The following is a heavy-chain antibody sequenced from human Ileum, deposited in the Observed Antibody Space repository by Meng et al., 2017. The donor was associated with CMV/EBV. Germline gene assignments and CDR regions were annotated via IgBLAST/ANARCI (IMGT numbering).Heavy chain of an antibody. CDR1: GFGFSSFE. CDR2: ISGSGLTT. CDR3: VRDFWSGLDAFDI. J-gene: IGHJ3*02. D-gene: IGHD3-3*01. V-gene: IGHV3-48*03. Sequence: GESLKISCAASGFGFSSFEMNWVRQAPEKGLGWVSYISGSGLTTYYADSVKGRFTISRDNAKNSLYLEMSSLRAEDTAVYYCVRDFWSGLDAFDIWGQGTMVTVSS.